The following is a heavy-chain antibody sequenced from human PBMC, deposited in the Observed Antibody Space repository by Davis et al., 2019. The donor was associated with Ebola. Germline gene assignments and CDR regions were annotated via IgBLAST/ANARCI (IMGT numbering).Heavy chain of an antibody. J-gene: IGHJ4*02. CDR3: ADNSYDDTFRLN. CDR1: GFTFTSSA. D-gene: IGHD5-18*01. V-gene: IGHV1-58*01. Sequence: SVKVSCKASGFTFTSSAVQWVRQARGQRLEWIGWIVVGSGNTNYAQKFQGRVTITADESTSTAYMELSSLRSEDTAVYYCADNSYDDTFRLNWGQGTLVTVSS. CDR2: IVVGSGNT.